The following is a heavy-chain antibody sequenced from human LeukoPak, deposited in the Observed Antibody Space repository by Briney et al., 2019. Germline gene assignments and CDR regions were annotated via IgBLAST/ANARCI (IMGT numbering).Heavy chain of an antibody. CDR2: IKPSSGDA. J-gene: IGHJ5*02. D-gene: IGHD6-19*01. CDR1: GYTFTGYY. V-gene: IGHV1-2*02. Sequence: EASVNVSCKTSGYTFTGYYMFWLRQAPGQGLEWMGWIKPSSGDAKSAQKFQDRVTMTRDPSISTFYLEVTRLTSDDTAVYYCTRGGSDWFYNYFDPWGQGTLVTVSS. CDR3: TRGGSDWFYNYFDP.